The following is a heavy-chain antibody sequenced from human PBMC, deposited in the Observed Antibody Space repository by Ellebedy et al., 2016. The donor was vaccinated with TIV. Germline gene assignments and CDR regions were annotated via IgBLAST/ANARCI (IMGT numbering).Heavy chain of an antibody. V-gene: IGHV1-3*01. CDR2: INVADGKT. Sequence: AASVKVSCKASGYTFTQYAIHWLRQARGQSLEWMGWINVADGKTKYSQKVQGRVTLTRDTSTSTVYMELSSLRSEDTAVYYCARRVTVTERYMDVWGQGTTVTVSS. CDR3: ARRVTVTERYMDV. J-gene: IGHJ6*02. D-gene: IGHD4-17*01. CDR1: GYTFTQYA.